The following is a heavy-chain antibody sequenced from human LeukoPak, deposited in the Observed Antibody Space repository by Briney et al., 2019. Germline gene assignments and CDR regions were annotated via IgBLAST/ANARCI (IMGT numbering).Heavy chain of an antibody. CDR3: ARDISMRFHT. J-gene: IGHJ5*02. CDR2: TYYRSKGLN. V-gene: IGHV6-1*01. D-gene: IGHD2/OR15-2a*01. Sequence: TLSLTCVISGDSVSSSTAAWNWIRQSPSRGLEWLGRTYYRSKGLNDCAESVKRRITINPDTSKNQFSLQLNSVTPEDTAVYYCARDISMRFHTWGQGTPVTVSS. CDR1: GDSVSSSTAA.